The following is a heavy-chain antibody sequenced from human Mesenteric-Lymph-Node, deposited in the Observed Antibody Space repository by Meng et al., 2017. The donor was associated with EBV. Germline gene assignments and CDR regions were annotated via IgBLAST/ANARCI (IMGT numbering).Heavy chain of an antibody. J-gene: IGHJ5*02. V-gene: IGHV3-11*01. CDR3: VRGDYGDGNWFDP. D-gene: IGHD4-17*01. Sequence: VHPVGSVGRCGNQGGYLRPSCEASGLTSRDSYIACIRQSPGRGLEWVSDFISTGTLVKDADYVQQRFTISRDNAKNTLNLKVNSLQPDDTAVYYCVRGDYGDGNWFDPWGQGTLVTVSS. CDR1: GLTSRDSY. CDR2: FISTGTLV.